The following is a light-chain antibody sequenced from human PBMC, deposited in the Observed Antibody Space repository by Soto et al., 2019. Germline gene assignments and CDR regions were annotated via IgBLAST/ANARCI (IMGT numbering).Light chain of an antibody. CDR2: DAS. J-gene: IGKJ1*01. V-gene: IGKV1-5*01. CDR1: QTISTW. CDR3: QQYTNTNNPWM. Sequence: IQGTQSPSTLSASLGDRGTLTWRASQTISTWIAWYQQKPGKAPKLLLYDASTLESGVPSRFSGSGSGTEFTLIISGLQPDDYATYYCQQYTNTNNPWMFGQGTKVDIK.